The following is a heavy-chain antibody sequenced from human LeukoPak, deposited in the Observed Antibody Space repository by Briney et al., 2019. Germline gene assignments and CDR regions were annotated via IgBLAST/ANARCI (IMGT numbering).Heavy chain of an antibody. J-gene: IGHJ4*02. V-gene: IGHV4-59*01. CDR3: ARHTTSGWYQAVY. CDR2: ISYSGST. D-gene: IGHD6-19*01. CDR1: GGSISNYY. Sequence: PSETLSLTCTVSGGSISNYYWSWIRQPPGKGLEWIGYISYSGSTNHNPSLKSRVTISVDTSKNQFSLKLSSVTAADTAVCYCARHTTSGWYQAVYWGQGTLVTVSS.